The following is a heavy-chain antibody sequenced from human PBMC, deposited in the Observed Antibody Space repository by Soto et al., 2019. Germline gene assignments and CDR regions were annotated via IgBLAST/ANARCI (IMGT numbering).Heavy chain of an antibody. CDR3: AREQDLRSSGWYDFY. D-gene: IGHD6-19*01. J-gene: IGHJ4*02. CDR2: INPNSGGT. V-gene: IGHV1-2*02. CDR1: GSTFTGSY. Sequence: ASVKVSCKASGSTFTGSYMNWLQKAPGQGLEWMGWINPNSGGTNYAQKFQGRVTRTRDTSISTAYMELSRLRSDDTAVYYCAREQDLRSSGWYDFYWGQGTLVTVSS.